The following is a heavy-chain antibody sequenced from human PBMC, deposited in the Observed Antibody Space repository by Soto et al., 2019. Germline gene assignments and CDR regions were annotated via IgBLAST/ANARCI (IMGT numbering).Heavy chain of an antibody. Sequence: EVQLVESGGGLVQPGGSLRLSCAASGFTFSSYSMTWVRQAPGKGLEWVSYISSNSATIYNADSVKGRFTISRDDAKNSLYLQMNSLRDEDTAVYYCARVGSTSYYYYGVDVWGQVTTVTVSS. CDR3: ARVGSTSYYYYGVDV. CDR1: GFTFSSYS. D-gene: IGHD1-26*01. J-gene: IGHJ6*02. CDR2: ISSNSATI. V-gene: IGHV3-48*02.